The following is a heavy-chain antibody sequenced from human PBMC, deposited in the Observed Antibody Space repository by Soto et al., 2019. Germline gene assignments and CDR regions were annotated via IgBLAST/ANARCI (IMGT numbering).Heavy chain of an antibody. Sequence: PSETLSLTCAVSGGSISSSNWWSWVRQPPGKGLEWLGEINQRGSANYNPSLKRRGTISVDTSKNHFSLILTSVTAADTAVYYCSRGGHKLVAAVPGYDDYHGLDVWGQGTTVTVSS. D-gene: IGHD6-13*01. CDR3: SRGGHKLVAAVPGYDDYHGLDV. CDR1: GGSISSSNW. J-gene: IGHJ6*02. CDR2: INQRGSA. V-gene: IGHV4-4*02.